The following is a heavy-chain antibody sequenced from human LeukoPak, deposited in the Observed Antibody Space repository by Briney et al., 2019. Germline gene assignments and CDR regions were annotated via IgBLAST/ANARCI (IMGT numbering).Heavy chain of an antibody. J-gene: IGHJ4*02. CDR1: GYTFSNYA. CDR3: AREHGLWSGYSFVY. V-gene: IGHV1-3*01. Sequence: ASVKVSCKGSGYTFSNYAIQWVRQAPGQRLEWMGWINAGNGNTKYSQKFEGRVTITRDTSASTAYMELSSLRSEDTAVYYCAREHGLWSGYSFVYWGQGTLVTVSS. D-gene: IGHD3-3*01. CDR2: INAGNGNT.